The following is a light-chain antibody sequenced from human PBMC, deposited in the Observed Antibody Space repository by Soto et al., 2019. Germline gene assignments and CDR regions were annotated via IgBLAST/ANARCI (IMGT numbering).Light chain of an antibody. Sequence: EIVMTQSPATLSVSPGEGATLSCRASQSVSSKLAWYQQKPGQAPRLLIYGASTRATGIPARFSGSGSGTEFTLIISSLQSEDSAVYYCQQRGNRPPWTFGQGTKVDIK. CDR3: QQRGNRPPWT. V-gene: IGKV3-15*01. CDR2: GAS. CDR1: QSVSSK. J-gene: IGKJ1*01.